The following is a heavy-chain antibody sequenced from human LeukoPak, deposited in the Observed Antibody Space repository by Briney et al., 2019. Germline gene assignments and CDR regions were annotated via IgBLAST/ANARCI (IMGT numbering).Heavy chain of an antibody. Sequence: SVKVSCKASGGTFSSYAISWVRQAPGQGLEWMGGIIPIFGTANYAQKFQGRVTITADESTSTAYMELSSLRSEDTAVYYCARSYGYRYYFDYWGQGTPVTVSS. CDR2: IIPIFGTA. CDR1: GGTFSSYA. D-gene: IGHD5-18*01. J-gene: IGHJ4*02. CDR3: ARSYGYRYYFDY. V-gene: IGHV1-69*13.